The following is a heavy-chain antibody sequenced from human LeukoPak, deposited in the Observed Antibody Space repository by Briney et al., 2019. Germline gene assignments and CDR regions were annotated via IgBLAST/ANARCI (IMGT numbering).Heavy chain of an antibody. CDR1: RFTFSNYY. V-gene: IGHV3-7*01. Sequence: GGSLRLSCAASRFTFSNYYMTWVRQAPGKGLEWVANIKQDGSEKNYVDSVKGRFTISRDNARNSLYLHMNSLRAEDTAVYYCARVGEQQFYYYQYYNMDVWGKGTTVTVSS. J-gene: IGHJ6*03. CDR3: ARVGEQQFYYYQYYNMDV. D-gene: IGHD6-13*01. CDR2: IKQDGSEK.